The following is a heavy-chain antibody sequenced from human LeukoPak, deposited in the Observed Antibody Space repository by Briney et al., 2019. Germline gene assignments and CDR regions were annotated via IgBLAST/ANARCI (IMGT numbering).Heavy chain of an antibody. CDR2: INPNSGGT. CDR1: GYTFTGYY. D-gene: IGHD6-13*01. J-gene: IGHJ3*02. V-gene: IGHV1-2*02. Sequence: ASVKVSCKASGYTFTGYYMHWVRPAPGQGLEWMGWINPNSGGTNYAQKSQGRVTMTRDTSISTAYMELSRLRSDDTAVYYCARVGRYILAAGFGAFDIWGQGTTVTVSS. CDR3: ARVGRYILAAGFGAFDI.